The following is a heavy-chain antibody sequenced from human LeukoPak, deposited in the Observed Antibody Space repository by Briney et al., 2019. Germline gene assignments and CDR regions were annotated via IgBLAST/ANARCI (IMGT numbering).Heavy chain of an antibody. CDR2: INPNTGGT. D-gene: IGHD6-6*01. CDR3: ARDRDYSSSSSDY. J-gene: IGHJ4*02. CDR1: GYPFTNKY. Sequence: ASVKVSCKASGYPFTNKYIHWVRQAPGQGLEWMGWINPNTGGTSYAQKFQGSVTMSRDTSITTAYLELNRLTSDDTAVYYCARDRDYSSSSSDYWGQGTLVAVSS. V-gene: IGHV1-2*02.